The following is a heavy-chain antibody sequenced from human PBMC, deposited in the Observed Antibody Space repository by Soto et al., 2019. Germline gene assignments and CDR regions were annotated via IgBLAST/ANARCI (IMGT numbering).Heavy chain of an antibody. D-gene: IGHD6-6*01. CDR3: AREDYSSSSFPPYYYYGMDV. CDR1: GYTFTSYA. V-gene: IGHV1-3*01. Sequence: ASVKVSCKASGYTFTSYAMHWVRQAPGQRLEWMGWINAGNGNTKYSQKFQGRVTITRDTSASTAYMELSSLRSEDTAVYYCAREDYSSSSFPPYYYYGMDVWGQGTTVTVSS. J-gene: IGHJ6*02. CDR2: INAGNGNT.